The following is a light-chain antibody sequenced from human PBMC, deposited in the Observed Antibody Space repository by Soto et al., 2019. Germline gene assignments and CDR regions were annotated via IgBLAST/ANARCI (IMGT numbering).Light chain of an antibody. CDR1: QSVRSD. CDR3: QQYNTWPFT. J-gene: IGKJ2*01. V-gene: IGKV3-15*01. Sequence: EKVVTQSPDTLSVSPGEGATLSCRASQSVRSDLAWFQQRPGQAPRLLIYGASARATGVPARFSGRGSGIEFTLSISSLQSEDSAVYYCQQYNTWPFTFGQGTKLEIK. CDR2: GAS.